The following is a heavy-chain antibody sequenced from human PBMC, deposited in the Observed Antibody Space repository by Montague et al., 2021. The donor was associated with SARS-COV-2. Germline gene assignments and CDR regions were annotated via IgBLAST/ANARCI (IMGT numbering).Heavy chain of an antibody. CDR3: ARGAHYTTGTIDF. J-gene: IGHJ4*02. V-gene: IGHV4-59*10. Sequence: SETLSLTCAVHGGSFSGYYWSWIRQPPGKGLEWIGRIYTSGSINYNPSLQGRVTISVDTSNNQYSLKLSSVTAADTAVYYCARGAHYTTGTIDFWGQGTLVTVSS. D-gene: IGHD1-1*01. CDR2: IYTSGSI. CDR1: GGSFSGYY.